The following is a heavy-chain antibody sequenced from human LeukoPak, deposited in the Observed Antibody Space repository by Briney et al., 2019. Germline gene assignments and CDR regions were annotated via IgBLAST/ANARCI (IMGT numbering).Heavy chain of an antibody. CDR1: GGSISSDY. D-gene: IGHD7-27*01. V-gene: IGHV4-59*01. CDR3: ARGLLGRGAYAFDI. Sequence: SETLSLTCTVSGGSISSDYWSWIRQPPGKGLELIGYIYYSGTTYYNPSLKSRVTVSVDTSRNRFSLSLSSVTAADTAVYYCARGLLGRGAYAFDIWGQGTVVIVSS. J-gene: IGHJ3*02. CDR2: IYYSGTT.